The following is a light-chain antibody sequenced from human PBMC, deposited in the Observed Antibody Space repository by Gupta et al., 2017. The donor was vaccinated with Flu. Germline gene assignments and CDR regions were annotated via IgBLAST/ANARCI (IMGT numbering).Light chain of an antibody. J-gene: IGLJ2*01. V-gene: IGLV2-8*01. CDR1: SSDVGGYNF. CDR2: DLN. Sequence: SVTISCTGSSSDVGGYNFVSWYQQHAGKAPNLMIYDLNRRPAGVPVRFSGSRSGNTASLTVSGLQAEEEADYYCSSYAGTNNLVFGGGTRLTVL. CDR3: SSYAGTNNLV.